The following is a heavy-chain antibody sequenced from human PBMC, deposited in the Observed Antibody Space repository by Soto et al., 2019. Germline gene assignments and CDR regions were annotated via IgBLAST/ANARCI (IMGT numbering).Heavy chain of an antibody. CDR2: INTDGSDT. CDR1: GFTFSSDW. D-gene: IGHD7-27*01. Sequence: PGGSLRLSCAASGFTFSSDWMHWVRQAPGKGLVWVSRINTDGSDTSYADSVKGRFTISRDNAKNLLYLQMSSLTVKDTAVYYCVKGRNWASGSDYRGQGTLVTVSS. V-gene: IGHV3-74*01. CDR3: VKGRNWASGSDY. J-gene: IGHJ4*02.